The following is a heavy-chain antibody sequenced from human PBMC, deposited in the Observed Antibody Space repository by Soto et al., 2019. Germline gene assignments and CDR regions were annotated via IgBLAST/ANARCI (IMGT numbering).Heavy chain of an antibody. J-gene: IGHJ4*02. CDR1: GRSITTDGYY. CDR3: AAQSSYGDPMGY. CDR2: VFYSGST. V-gene: IGHV4-31*03. Sequence: QVQLQESGPGPVKPSQTLSLTCSVSGRSITTDGYYWSWIRQHPGKGLEWIGFVFYSGSTSYNPSLKSRVDMSLDRSKNQFTLELRSMTAADTGLYYCAAQSSYGDPMGYWGQGTLVTVSS. D-gene: IGHD4-17*01.